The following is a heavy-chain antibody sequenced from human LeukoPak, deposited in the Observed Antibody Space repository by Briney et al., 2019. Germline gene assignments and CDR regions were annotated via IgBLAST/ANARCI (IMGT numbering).Heavy chain of an antibody. Sequence: GGSLRLSCAASGFTFSNALMSWVRQAPGKGLEWVGRIKSKTDGGTTDYAAPVKDRFTISRDDSKNTLYLQMNSLKTEDTAVYYCTTGVTVTHWRGQYYFDYWGQGTLVTVSS. V-gene: IGHV3-15*01. J-gene: IGHJ4*02. CDR3: TTGVTVTHWRGQYYFDY. D-gene: IGHD4-17*01. CDR1: GFTFSNAL. CDR2: IKSKTDGGTT.